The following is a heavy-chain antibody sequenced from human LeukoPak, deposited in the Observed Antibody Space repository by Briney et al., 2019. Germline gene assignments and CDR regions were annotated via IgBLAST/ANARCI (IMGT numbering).Heavy chain of an antibody. CDR1: GGSISSGDYS. Sequence: SETLSLTCAVSGGSISSGDYSWSWIRQPPGKGLEWIGYIYHSGYTYYNPSLKSRVTISVDRSKNQFSLKLSSVTAADTAVYYCARVPLYGDYPDYSYYAMDVWGQGTTVTVSS. CDR3: ARVPLYGDYPDYSYYAMDV. D-gene: IGHD4-17*01. CDR2: IYHSGYT. V-gene: IGHV4-30-2*01. J-gene: IGHJ6*02.